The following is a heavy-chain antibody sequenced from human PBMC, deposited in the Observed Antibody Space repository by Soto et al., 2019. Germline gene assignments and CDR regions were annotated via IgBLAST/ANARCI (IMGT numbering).Heavy chain of an antibody. CDR1: GFTFSSYA. J-gene: IGHJ5*02. CDR2: ISGSGGST. D-gene: IGHD3-3*01. V-gene: IGHV3-23*01. Sequence: LRLSCAASGFTFSSYAMSWVRQAPGKGLEWVSAISGSGGSTYYADSVKGRFTISRDNSKNTLYLQMNGLRAEDTAVYYCAKGQPGAYDFWSGNNWFDPWGQGTLVTVSS. CDR3: AKGQPGAYDFWSGNNWFDP.